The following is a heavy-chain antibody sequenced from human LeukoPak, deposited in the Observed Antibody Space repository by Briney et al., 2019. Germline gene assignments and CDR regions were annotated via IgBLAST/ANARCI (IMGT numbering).Heavy chain of an antibody. CDR1: GFTFSSYA. J-gene: IGHJ4*02. D-gene: IGHD6-19*01. V-gene: IGHV3-23*01. CDR2: ISGSGGST. Sequence: GGSLRLSCAASGFTFSSYAMSWVRQAPGKGLEWVSTISGSGGSTDYADSVKGRFTISRDNSKNTLYLQMNSLRAEDTAVYYCAKAYGSGWAPFNYWGQGTLVTVSS. CDR3: AKAYGSGWAPFNY.